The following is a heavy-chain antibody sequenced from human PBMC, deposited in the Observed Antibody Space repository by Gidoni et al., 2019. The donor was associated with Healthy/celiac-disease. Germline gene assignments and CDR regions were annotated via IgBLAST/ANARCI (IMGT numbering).Heavy chain of an antibody. CDR1: GGSISSFY. J-gene: IGHJ6*02. CDR3: ARSGYSGYDSVYYYYYGMDV. CDR2: IYYSGST. V-gene: IGHV4-59*08. Sequence: QVQLQESGPGLVKPSATLSLTCTVSGGSISSFYWIWIRQPPGKGLAWIGYIYYSGSTNYNPSLKSRVTISVDTSKNQFSLKLSSVTAADTAVYYCARSGYSGYDSVYYYYYGMDVWGQGTTVTVSS. D-gene: IGHD5-12*01.